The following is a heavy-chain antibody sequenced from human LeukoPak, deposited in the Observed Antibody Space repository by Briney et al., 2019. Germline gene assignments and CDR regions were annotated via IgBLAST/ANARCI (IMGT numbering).Heavy chain of an antibody. CDR1: GGSFSGYY. V-gene: IGHV4-34*01. J-gene: IGHJ4*02. CDR3: AMAAGTEYYFDY. CDR2: INHSGST. D-gene: IGHD6-13*01. Sequence: SETLSLTCAVYGGSFSGYYWSWIRQPPGKGLEWIGEINHSGSTNYNPSLKSRVTISVDTSKNQFSLKLSSVTAADTAVYYCAMAAGTEYYFDYWGQGTLVTVSS.